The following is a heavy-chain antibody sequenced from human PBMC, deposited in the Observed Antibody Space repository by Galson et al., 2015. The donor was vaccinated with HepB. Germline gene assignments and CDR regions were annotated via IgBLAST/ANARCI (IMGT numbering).Heavy chain of an antibody. CDR3: ARDAGFYYDRFDI. CDR1: GFTFSGYS. CDR2: ISVSGTTM. D-gene: IGHD3-22*01. J-gene: IGHJ3*02. Sequence: SLRLSCAASGFTFSGYSLNWVRQAPGKGLQWVAYISVSGTTMYFADSEKGRFTISRDNAKNTLYLQMNSLRDEDTAVYWCARDAGFYYDRFDIWGQGTVVTVSS. V-gene: IGHV3-48*02.